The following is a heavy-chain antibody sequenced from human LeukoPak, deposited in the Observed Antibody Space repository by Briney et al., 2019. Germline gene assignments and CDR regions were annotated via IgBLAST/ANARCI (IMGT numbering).Heavy chain of an antibody. V-gene: IGHV4-28*01. CDR2: IYHSGTT. CDR1: GYSITSSSW. D-gene: IGHD6-13*01. CDR3: ARTVRQQLVS. J-gene: IGHJ4*02. Sequence: PSETLSLTCAVSGYSITSSSWWGWIRQPPGKGLEWIGYIYHSGTTYYNPSLKSRVTISVDTSKNQFSLKLSSVTAADTAVYYCARTVRQQLVSWGQGTLVTVSS.